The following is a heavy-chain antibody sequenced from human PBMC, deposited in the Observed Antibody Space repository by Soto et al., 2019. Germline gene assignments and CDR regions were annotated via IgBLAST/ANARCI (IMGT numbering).Heavy chain of an antibody. Sequence: EVQLVESGGGLVQPGRSLRLSCAASGFTFDDYAMHWVRQPPGKGLEWVSSISWNSGNIAYADSVKGRFTISRDNAKNSLYLHMNSLRAEDTALYYCAKGRSGYSSTWADDWGQGTLVTVSS. CDR1: GFTFDDYA. CDR3: AKGRSGYSSTWADD. CDR2: ISWNSGNI. D-gene: IGHD6-19*01. V-gene: IGHV3-9*01. J-gene: IGHJ4*02.